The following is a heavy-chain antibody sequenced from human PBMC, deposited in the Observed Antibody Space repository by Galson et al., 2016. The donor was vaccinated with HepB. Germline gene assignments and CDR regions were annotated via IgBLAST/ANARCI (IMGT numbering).Heavy chain of an antibody. CDR3: AKGDGSGDYLGYYYYYGLDV. V-gene: IGHV3-23*01. Sequence: SLRLSCAASGFTFSSYAMSWVRQAPGKGLEWVSTISGSGGSTYNADPVKGRFTISRDNSKNTLYLQMNSLRAEDTAVYYCAKGDGSGDYLGYYYYYGLDVWGQGTTVTVSS. CDR1: GFTFSSYA. CDR2: ISGSGGST. D-gene: IGHD4-17*01. J-gene: IGHJ6*02.